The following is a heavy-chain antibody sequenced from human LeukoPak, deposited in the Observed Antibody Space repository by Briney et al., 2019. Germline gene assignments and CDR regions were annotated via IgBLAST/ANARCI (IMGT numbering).Heavy chain of an antibody. Sequence: EGSLRLSCAASGFTFSNAWMSWVRQAPGKGLEWVSAISGSGGSTYYADSVKGRFTISRDNSKNTLYLQMNSLRAEDTAVYYCAKGLGSDIWGQGTMVTVSS. CDR1: GFTFSNAW. D-gene: IGHD7-27*01. CDR3: AKGLGSDI. CDR2: ISGSGGST. V-gene: IGHV3-23*01. J-gene: IGHJ3*02.